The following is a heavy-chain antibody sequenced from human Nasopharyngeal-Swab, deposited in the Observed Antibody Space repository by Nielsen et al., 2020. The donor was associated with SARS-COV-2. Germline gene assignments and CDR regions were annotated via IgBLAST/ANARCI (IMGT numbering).Heavy chain of an antibody. D-gene: IGHD4-17*01. CDR2: ISSSSSYI. CDR1: GFTFSSYS. CDR3: ARDRNTVKGDY. J-gene: IGHJ4*02. Sequence: GGSLRLSCAASGFTFSSYSMNWVRQVPGKGLEWVSSISSSSSYIYYADSVKGRFTISRDNAKNSLYLQMNSLRAEDTAVYYCARDRNTVKGDYWGQGTLVTVSS. V-gene: IGHV3-21*04.